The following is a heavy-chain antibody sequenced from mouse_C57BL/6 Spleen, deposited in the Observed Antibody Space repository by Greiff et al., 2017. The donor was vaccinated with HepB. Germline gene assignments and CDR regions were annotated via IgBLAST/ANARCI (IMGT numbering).Heavy chain of an antibody. V-gene: IGHV2-6-1*01. Sequence: QVQLQQSGPGLVAPSQSLSITCTVSGFSLTSYGVHWVRQPPGKGLEWLVVIWSDGSTTYNSALKSRLSISKDNSKSQVFLKMNSLQTDDTAMYYCARQGRGNWDYFDYWGQGTTLTVSS. D-gene: IGHD4-1*01. CDR1: GFSLTSYG. CDR2: IWSDGST. CDR3: ARQGRGNWDYFDY. J-gene: IGHJ2*01.